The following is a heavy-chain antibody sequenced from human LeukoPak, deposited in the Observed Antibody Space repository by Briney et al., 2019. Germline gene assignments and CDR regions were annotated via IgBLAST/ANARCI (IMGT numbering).Heavy chain of an antibody. Sequence: PGGSLRLSCAASGFTFSSYSMNWVRQAPGKGLEWVSSISSSSNFIYYADSVKGRFTISRDNAKNSLYLQMNSLRAEDTAVYYCARASSDYDASDSWGQGTMVT. CDR1: GFTFSSYS. D-gene: IGHD4-17*01. CDR3: ARASSDYDASDS. CDR2: ISSSSNFI. J-gene: IGHJ3*02. V-gene: IGHV3-21*01.